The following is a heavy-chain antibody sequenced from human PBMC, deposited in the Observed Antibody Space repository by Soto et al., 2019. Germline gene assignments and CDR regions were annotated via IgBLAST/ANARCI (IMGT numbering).Heavy chain of an antibody. CDR1: GGSISSGGYS. Sequence: QLQLQESGSGLVKPSQTLSLTCAVSGGSISSGGYSWSWIRQPPGKGLEWIGYIYHSGSTYYNPSLKSRVTISVDRSKNQFSLKLSSVTAAATAVYYCAGGSGSYYYWGQGTLVTVSS. J-gene: IGHJ4*02. CDR3: AGGSGSYYY. V-gene: IGHV4-30-2*01. D-gene: IGHD3-10*01. CDR2: IYHSGST.